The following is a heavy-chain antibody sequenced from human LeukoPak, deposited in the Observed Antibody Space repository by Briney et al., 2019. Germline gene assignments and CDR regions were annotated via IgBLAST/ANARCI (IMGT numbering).Heavy chain of an antibody. V-gene: IGHV3-23*01. CDR2: ISGSGGST. Sequence: PGGSLRLSCAASGFTFSSYAMSWVRQAPGKGLEWVSAISGSGGSTYYADSVKGRFTISRDNSKNTLYLQMNSLRAEDTAVYYCARDFLDRWYSGNTTYYYYYGMDVWGQGTTVTVSS. D-gene: IGHD1-26*01. CDR1: GFTFSSYA. CDR3: ARDFLDRWYSGNTTYYYYYGMDV. J-gene: IGHJ6*02.